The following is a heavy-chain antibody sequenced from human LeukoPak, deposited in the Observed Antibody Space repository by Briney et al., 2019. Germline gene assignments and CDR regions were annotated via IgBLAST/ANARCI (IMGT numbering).Heavy chain of an antibody. D-gene: IGHD1-26*01. V-gene: IGHV4-39*01. J-gene: IGHJ4*02. Sequence: PSETLSLTCTVSGGSISSSSYYWGWIRQPPGKGLEWIGSIYYSGTTYYNPSLKSRVTISVDTSKNQFSLKLSSVTAADTAVYYCARHASAWGWELPYYFDYWGQGTLVTVSS. CDR3: ARHASAWGWELPYYFDY. CDR1: GGSISSSSYY. CDR2: IYYSGTT.